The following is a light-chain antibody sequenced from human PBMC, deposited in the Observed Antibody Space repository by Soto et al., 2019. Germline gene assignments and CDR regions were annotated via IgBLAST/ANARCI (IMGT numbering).Light chain of an antibody. Sequence: EIVMTQSPATLSLSPGEWATLSCRARLRVSINLAWYQQKPGQAPRLLIYGASTRATGIPARFSGSGSGTEFTLTISSPQSEDFAVYYCQHYNNWPPWTFGQGTKVEIK. V-gene: IGKV3-15*01. J-gene: IGKJ1*01. CDR2: GAS. CDR1: LRVSIN. CDR3: QHYNNWPPWT.